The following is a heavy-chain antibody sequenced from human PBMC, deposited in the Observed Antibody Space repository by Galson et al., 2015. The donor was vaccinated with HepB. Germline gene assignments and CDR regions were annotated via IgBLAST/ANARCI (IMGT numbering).Heavy chain of an antibody. CDR2: INQDASKI. V-gene: IGHV3-7*03. Sequence: SLRLSCAASGFSFSNFWMHWIRQAPGKGLEWVANINQDASKIYYLDSVRGRFTISRDNAKNSLYLDMSSLRAEDTAVYYCARGGDAIGAYWGQGILVTVSS. J-gene: IGHJ4*02. CDR3: ARGGDAIGAY. D-gene: IGHD3-10*01. CDR1: GFSFSNFW.